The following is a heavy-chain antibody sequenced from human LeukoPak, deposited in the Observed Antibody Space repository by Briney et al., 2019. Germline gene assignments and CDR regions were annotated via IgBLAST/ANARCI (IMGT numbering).Heavy chain of an antibody. D-gene: IGHD3-22*01. CDR2: ISSSGSTI. Sequence: GGSLRLSCAASGFTFSDYYMSWIRQAPGKGLEWVSYISSSGSTIYYADSVKGRFTISRDNAKNSLYLQMNSLRAEDTAVYYCAREYTMIVVVSYMDVWGKGTTVTVSS. CDR1: GFTFSDYY. V-gene: IGHV3-11*04. CDR3: AREYTMIVVVSYMDV. J-gene: IGHJ6*03.